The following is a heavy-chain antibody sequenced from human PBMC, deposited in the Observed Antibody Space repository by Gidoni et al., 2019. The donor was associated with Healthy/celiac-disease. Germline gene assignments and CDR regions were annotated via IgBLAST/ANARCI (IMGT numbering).Heavy chain of an antibody. CDR3: AKDRVRADSSGYPDAFDI. D-gene: IGHD3-22*01. J-gene: IGHJ3*02. Sequence: EVQLVESGGGLVQPGGSLRLSCAASGFTFRSFAMGWARQAPGKGLEWVSAISGSGGSTYYADSVKGRFTISRDNSKNTLYLQMNSLRAEDTAVYYCAKDRVRADSSGYPDAFDIWGQGTMVTVSS. CDR1: GFTFRSFA. CDR2: ISGSGGST. V-gene: IGHV3-23*04.